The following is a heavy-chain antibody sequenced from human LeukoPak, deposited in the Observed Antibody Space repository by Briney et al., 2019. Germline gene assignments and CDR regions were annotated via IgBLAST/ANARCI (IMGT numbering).Heavy chain of an antibody. D-gene: IGHD3-9*01. J-gene: IGHJ5*02. CDR3: ARAPMSGYFDWLYNNWFDP. CDR1: GYTFTSYG. Sequence: ASVKVSCKASGYTFTSYGISWVRQAPGQGLEWMGWISAYNGNTNYAQKLQGRVTMTTDTSTSTAYMELRSLRSDDTAVYYCARAPMSGYFDWLYNNWFDPWGQGTLVTVSS. CDR2: ISAYNGNT. V-gene: IGHV1-18*01.